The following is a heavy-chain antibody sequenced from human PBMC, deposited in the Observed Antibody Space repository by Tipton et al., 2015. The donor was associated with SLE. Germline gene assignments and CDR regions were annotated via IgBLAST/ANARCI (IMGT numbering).Heavy chain of an antibody. V-gene: IGHV4-34*01. Sequence: TLSLTCAVYGGSFSGYYWSWIRQPPGKGLEWIGEINHSGGTNYNPSLKSRVTISVDTSKNQFSLKLSSVTAADTAVYYCAASYYDSSGYYYSFDYWGQGTLVTVSS. J-gene: IGHJ4*02. CDR2: INHSGGT. CDR1: GGSFSGYY. CDR3: AASYYDSSGYYYSFDY. D-gene: IGHD3-22*01.